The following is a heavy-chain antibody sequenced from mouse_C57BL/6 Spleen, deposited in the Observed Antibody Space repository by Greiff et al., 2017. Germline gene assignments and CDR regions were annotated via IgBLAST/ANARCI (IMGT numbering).Heavy chain of an antibody. CDR3: ARSGAQATWAY. V-gene: IGHV1-55*01. J-gene: IGHJ3*01. Sequence: QVHVKQPGAELVKPGASVKMSCKASGYTFTSYWITWVKQRPGQGLEWIGDIYPGSGSTNYNEKFKSKATLTVDTSSSTAYMQLSSLTSEDSAVYYCARSGAQATWAYWGQGTLVTVSA. CDR1: GYTFTSYW. D-gene: IGHD3-2*02. CDR2: IYPGSGST.